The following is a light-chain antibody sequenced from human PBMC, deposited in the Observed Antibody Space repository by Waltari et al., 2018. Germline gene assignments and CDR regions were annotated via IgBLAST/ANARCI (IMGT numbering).Light chain of an antibody. J-gene: IGKJ4*01. CDR3: QQYHSSVLT. CDR2: GAS. CDR1: QSVGNNY. V-gene: IGKV3-20*01. Sequence: ENVLTQSPGTLSLSPGEIATLSCTASQSVGNNYLAWYQQKPGQAPRLLVYGASNRATGVPVRFSGSGSGTYFTLTISILEPEDFAMYYCQQYHSSVLTFGGGTKVEI.